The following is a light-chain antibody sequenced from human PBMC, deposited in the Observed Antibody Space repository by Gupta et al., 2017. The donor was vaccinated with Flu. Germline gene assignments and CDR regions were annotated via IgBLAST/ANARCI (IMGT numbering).Light chain of an antibody. CDR1: SSNIGSNS. CDR3: AERHDSKNGWG. J-gene: IGLJ3*02. V-gene: IGLV1-44*01. Sequence: RVTISCSGSSSNIGSNSVNWYQRHPGAAPNLLMYSNIRRRSGVPARFSGSKCGTSAALPNRWVQAEDEGDYYCAERHDSKNGWGFGGGTKLTVL. CDR2: SNI.